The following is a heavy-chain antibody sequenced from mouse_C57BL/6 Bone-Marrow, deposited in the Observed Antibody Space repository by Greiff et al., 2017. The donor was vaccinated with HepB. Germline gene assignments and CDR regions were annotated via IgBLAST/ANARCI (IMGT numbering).Heavy chain of an antibody. CDR1: GSTFTSYW. Sequence: QVQLQQPGAELVKPGASVKMSCKASGSTFTSYWITWVKQRPGQGLEWIGDIYPGSGSTNYNEKFKSKATLTVDTSSSTAYMQLSSLTSEDSAVYYCARSTMITAWFAYWGRGTLVTVSA. CDR2: IYPGSGST. CDR3: ARSTMITAWFAY. V-gene: IGHV1-55*01. J-gene: IGHJ3*01. D-gene: IGHD2-4*01.